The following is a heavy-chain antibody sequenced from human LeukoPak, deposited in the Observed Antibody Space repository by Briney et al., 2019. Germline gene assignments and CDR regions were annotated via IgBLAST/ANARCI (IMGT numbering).Heavy chain of an antibody. V-gene: IGHV4-34*01. J-gene: IGHJ6*02. CDR2: INHSGST. D-gene: IGHD5-18*01. CDR3: ARGWDTAMSGGQYYYGMDV. CDR1: GGSFSGYY. Sequence: PSETLSLTCAVYGGSFSGYYCSWIRQPPGKGLEWIGEINHSGSTNYNPSLKSRVTISVDTSKNQFSLKLSSVTAADTAVYYCARGWDTAMSGGQYYYGMDVWGQGTTVTVSS.